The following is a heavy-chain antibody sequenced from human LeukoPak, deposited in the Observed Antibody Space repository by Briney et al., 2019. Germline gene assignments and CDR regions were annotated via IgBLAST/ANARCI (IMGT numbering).Heavy chain of an antibody. D-gene: IGHD3-22*01. J-gene: IGHJ4*02. CDR1: GGSISSGDYY. CDR2: IYYSGST. V-gene: IGHV4-30-4*08. CDR3: ARVDYYDSSGLLAYYFDY. Sequence: SQTLSLTCTVSGGSISSGDYYWSWIRQPPGKGLEWIGYIYYSGSTYYNPSLKSRVTISVDTSKNQFSLKLSSVTAADTAVYYCARVDYYDSSGLLAYYFDYWGQGTLVTVSS.